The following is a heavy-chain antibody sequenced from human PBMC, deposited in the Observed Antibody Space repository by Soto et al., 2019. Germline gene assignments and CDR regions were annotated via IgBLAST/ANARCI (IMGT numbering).Heavy chain of an antibody. CDR3: ASLPDYGAYIFDY. Sequence: SETLSLTCTVSGGSISSGGYYWSWIRQHPGKGLEWIGYIYYSGSTYYNPSLKSRVTISVDTSKNQFSLKLSSVTAADTAVYYCASLPDYGAYIFDYWGQGTLVTVPS. D-gene: IGHD4-17*01. V-gene: IGHV4-31*02. CDR2: IYYSGST. J-gene: IGHJ4*02. CDR1: GGSISSGGYY.